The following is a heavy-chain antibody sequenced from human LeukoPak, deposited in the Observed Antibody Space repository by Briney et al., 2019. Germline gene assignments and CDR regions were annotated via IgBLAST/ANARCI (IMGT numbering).Heavy chain of an antibody. CDR3: ARDPDPSPAAMAAEGDY. V-gene: IGHV3-66*01. J-gene: IGHJ4*02. CDR1: GFTVSSNY. CDR2: IYSGGST. Sequence: GGSLRLSCAASGFTVSSNYMSWVRQAPGKGLEWVSVIYSGGSTYYADSVKGRFTISRDNSKNTLYLQMNSLRAEDTAVYYCARDPDPSPAAMAAEGDYWGQGTLVTVSS. D-gene: IGHD2-2*01.